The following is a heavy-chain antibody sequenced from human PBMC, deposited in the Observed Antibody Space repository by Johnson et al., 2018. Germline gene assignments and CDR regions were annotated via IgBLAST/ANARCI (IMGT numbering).Heavy chain of an antibody. CDR1: GGSISSYY. Sequence: QVQLQESGPGLEKPSETLSLNCTVSGGSISSYYWSWIRPPPGKGLEWIGYIYYSGSTNYNHSLQRRVTISVETSKNQFSLKRSSVTAADTAVYYCAGDITMVRGVISDPGMDVWGHGTKFIVSS. CDR3: AGDITMVRGVISDPGMDV. D-gene: IGHD3-10*01. CDR2: IYYSGST. J-gene: IGHJ6*02. V-gene: IGHV4-59*01.